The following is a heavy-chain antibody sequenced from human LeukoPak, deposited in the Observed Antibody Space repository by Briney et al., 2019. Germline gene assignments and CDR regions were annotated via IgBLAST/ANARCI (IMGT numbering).Heavy chain of an antibody. CDR1: AFTFSDYY. D-gene: IGHD5-18*01. V-gene: IGHV3-11*01. J-gene: IGHJ4*02. CDR3: ARGRTGYSYGYDY. CDR2: ISSSGSTM. Sequence: GGSLRLSCAASAFTFSDYYMSWIRQAPGKGLEWVSYISSSGSTMYYADSVKGRFAISRDNAKNSLYLQMNSLRAEDTAVYYCARGRTGYSYGYDYWGQGTLVTVSS.